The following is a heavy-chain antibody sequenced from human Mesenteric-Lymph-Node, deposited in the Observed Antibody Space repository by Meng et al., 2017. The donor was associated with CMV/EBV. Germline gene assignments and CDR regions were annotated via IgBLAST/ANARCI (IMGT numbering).Heavy chain of an antibody. Sequence: GSLRLSCAVSSGSINSNNWWSWVRQPPGKGLEWIGEIYHSGSTNYNPSLKSRVTISVDKSRNHFSLKLTSVTAADTAMYYCARDLRYCSSTSCYTPFFDCWGQGTLVTVSS. CDR1: SGSINSNNW. CDR2: IYHSGST. D-gene: IGHD2-2*02. V-gene: IGHV4-4*02. CDR3: ARDLRYCSSTSCYTPFFDC. J-gene: IGHJ4*02.